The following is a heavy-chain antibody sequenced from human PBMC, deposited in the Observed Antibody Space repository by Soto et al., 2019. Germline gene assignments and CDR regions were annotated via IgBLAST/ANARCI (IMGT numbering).Heavy chain of an antibody. CDR3: ATEFHPSQTYALYNWFDP. CDR2: IPSDGSNK. J-gene: IGHJ5*02. D-gene: IGHD3-16*01. V-gene: IGHV3-30*03. CDR1: GFTFSTYG. Sequence: QVQLVESGGGVVQPGRSLRLSCAASGFTFSTYGMFWVRQPPGKGLEWVAAIPSDGSNKYYADSVKGRFTISRDKSKNSLFLPMDSLRTEDTAVYYCATEFHPSQTYALYNWFDPWGQGTLVTVSS.